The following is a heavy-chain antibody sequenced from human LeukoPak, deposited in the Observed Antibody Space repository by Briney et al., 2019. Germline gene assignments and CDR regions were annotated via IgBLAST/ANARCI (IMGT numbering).Heavy chain of an antibody. CDR1: GYTFTSYY. D-gene: IGHD3-22*01. J-gene: IGHJ4*02. CDR2: INPSGGST. V-gene: IGHV1-46*01. CDR3: ARDDRYYYDSSGYYYVY. Sequence: GASVKVSFKASGYTFTSYYMHWVRQAPGQGLEWMGIINPSGGSTSYAQTFQGRVTMTRDMSTSTVYMELSSLSSEDTAVYYCARDDRYYYDSSGYYYVYWGQGTLVTVSS.